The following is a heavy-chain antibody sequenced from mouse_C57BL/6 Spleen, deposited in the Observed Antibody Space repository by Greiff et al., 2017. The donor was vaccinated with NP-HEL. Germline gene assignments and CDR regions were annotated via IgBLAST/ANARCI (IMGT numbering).Heavy chain of an antibody. CDR3: TRALTTVVALYYFDY. J-gene: IGHJ2*01. V-gene: IGHV5-9-1*02. CDR1: GFTFSSYA. CDR2: ISSGGDYI. D-gene: IGHD1-1*01. Sequence: EVKLVESGEGLVKPGGSLKLSCAASGFTFSSYAMSRVRQTPEKRLEWVAYISSGGDYIYYADTVKGRFTISRDNARNTLYLQMSSLKSEDTAMYYCTRALTTVVALYYFDYWGQGTTLTVSS.